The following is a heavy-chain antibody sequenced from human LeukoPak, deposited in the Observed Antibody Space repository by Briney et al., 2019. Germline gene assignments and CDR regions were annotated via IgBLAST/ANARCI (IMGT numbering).Heavy chain of an antibody. CDR3: ATGYSSGWNGYYFDY. V-gene: IGHV5-51*01. Sequence: PGEPLKISCKASGYSFTSYWIGWVRRLPGKGLEWMGIIYPADSDTRYSPSFQGQVTTSADKSITTAYLQWRSLKASDTAIYFCATGYSSGWNGYYFDYWGQGTPVTVSS. CDR2: IYPADSDT. J-gene: IGHJ4*02. D-gene: IGHD6-19*01. CDR1: GYSFTSYW.